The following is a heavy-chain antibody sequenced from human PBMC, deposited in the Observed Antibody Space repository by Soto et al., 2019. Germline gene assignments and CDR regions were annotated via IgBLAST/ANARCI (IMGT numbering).Heavy chain of an antibody. J-gene: IGHJ4*02. V-gene: IGHV3-30-3*01. Sequence: QVQLVESGGGVVQPGRSLRLSCAASGFTFSSYAMHWVRQAPGKGLEWVAVISYDGSNKYYADSVKGRFTISRDNSKNTLYLQMNSLRAEDTAVYYCARDESGSYRVWSYWGQGTLVTVSS. D-gene: IGHD1-26*01. CDR3: ARDESGSYRVWSY. CDR1: GFTFSSYA. CDR2: ISYDGSNK.